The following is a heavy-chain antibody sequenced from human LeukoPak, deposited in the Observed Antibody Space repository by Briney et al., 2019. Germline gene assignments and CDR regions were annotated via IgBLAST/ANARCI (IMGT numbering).Heavy chain of an antibody. CDR2: IYYSGST. CDR3: ARGTYDFWSGSTSTGYYYYMDV. CDR1: DGSISSGGYY. Sequence: PSETLSLTCTVSDGSISSGGYYWSWIRQPPGKGLEWIGYIYYSGSTNYNPSLKSRVAISVDTSKNQFSLKLSSVTAADTAVYYCARGTYDFWSGSTSTGYYYYMDVWGKGTTVTVSS. V-gene: IGHV4-61*08. J-gene: IGHJ6*03. D-gene: IGHD3-3*01.